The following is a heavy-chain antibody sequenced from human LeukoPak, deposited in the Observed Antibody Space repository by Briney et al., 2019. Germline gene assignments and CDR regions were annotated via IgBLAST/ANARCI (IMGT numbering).Heavy chain of an antibody. V-gene: IGHV4-4*07. Sequence: SETLSLTCTVSGVSISSYYWSWVRQPPGRGLEWVGRLYASGTTYYTPSLKSRVTMSVGTSKNQFALKLRSVTAADTAVYYCARDPYYDTLTGHLILGAFDIWGQGTMVTVSS. CDR3: ARDPYYDTLTGHLILGAFDI. CDR1: GVSISSYY. J-gene: IGHJ3*02. CDR2: LYASGTT. D-gene: IGHD3-9*01.